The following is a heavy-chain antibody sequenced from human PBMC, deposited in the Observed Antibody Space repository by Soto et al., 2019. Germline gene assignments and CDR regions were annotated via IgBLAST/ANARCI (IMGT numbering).Heavy chain of an antibody. CDR1: GFTFSDYY. V-gene: IGHV3-11*06. D-gene: IGHD2-2*01. Sequence: QVQLVESGGGLVKPGGSLRLSCAASGFTFSDYYMSWIRQAPGQGLELVSYISSRSSYTNYADSVKGRFTISRDNAKNSLYLQMNSLRAEDTAIYYGARDSGQYQLLLGYWGQGALVTVSS. CDR3: ARDSGQYQLLLGY. CDR2: ISSRSSYT. J-gene: IGHJ4*02.